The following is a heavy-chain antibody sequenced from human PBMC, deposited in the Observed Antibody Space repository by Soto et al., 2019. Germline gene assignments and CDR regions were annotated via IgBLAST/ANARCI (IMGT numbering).Heavy chain of an antibody. Sequence: ASVKVSCKASGGTFSSYAISWVRQAPGQGLEWMGGIIPIFGTANYAQKFQGRVTITADESTSTAYMELSSLRSEDTAVYYCATYYYYDSSVMVGYYYYYGMDVWGQGTTVTVSS. V-gene: IGHV1-69*13. J-gene: IGHJ6*02. CDR2: IIPIFGTA. CDR3: ATYYYYDSSVMVGYYYYYGMDV. D-gene: IGHD3-22*01. CDR1: GGTFSSYA.